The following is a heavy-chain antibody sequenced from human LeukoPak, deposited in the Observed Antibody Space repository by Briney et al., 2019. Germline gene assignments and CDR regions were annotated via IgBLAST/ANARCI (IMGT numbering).Heavy chain of an antibody. D-gene: IGHD2-21*01. Sequence: GGSLRLSCAASGFTFSSYGMHWVRQAPGKGLEWVAFIRYDGSNKYYADSVKGRFTISRDNSKNTLFLQMNSLRAEDTAVYYCAREGDGSYYLDCWGRGTLVTVSS. J-gene: IGHJ4*02. CDR2: IRYDGSNK. CDR1: GFTFSSYG. V-gene: IGHV3-30*02. CDR3: AREGDGSYYLDC.